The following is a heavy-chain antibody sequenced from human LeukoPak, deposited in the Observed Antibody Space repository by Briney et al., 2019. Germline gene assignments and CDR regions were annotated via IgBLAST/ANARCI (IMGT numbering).Heavy chain of an antibody. D-gene: IGHD6-13*01. CDR2: IYYTGST. J-gene: IGHJ4*02. Sequence: SQTLSLTCTVSGGSISSGDYYWSWIRQPPGKGLEWIGYIYYTGSTNYNPSLKSRVTISEDTSKNQFSLKLSSVTAADTAVYYCARALRIAAAGPYYFDYWGQGTLVTVSS. V-gene: IGHV4-61*08. CDR3: ARALRIAAAGPYYFDY. CDR1: GGSISSGDYY.